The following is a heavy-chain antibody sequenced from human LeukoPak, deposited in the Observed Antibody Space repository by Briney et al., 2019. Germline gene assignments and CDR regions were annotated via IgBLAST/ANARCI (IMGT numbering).Heavy chain of an antibody. CDR3: AREPPGATESLFDY. J-gene: IGHJ4*02. V-gene: IGHV4-4*02. Sequence: PSGTLSLTCAVSGGSISSSNWWSWVRQPPGKGLEWIGEIYHSGSTNYNPSLKSRVTISVDTSKNQFSLKLSSVTAADTAVYYCAREPPGATESLFDYWGQGTLVTVSS. CDR2: IYHSGST. CDR1: GGSISSSNW. D-gene: IGHD6-25*01.